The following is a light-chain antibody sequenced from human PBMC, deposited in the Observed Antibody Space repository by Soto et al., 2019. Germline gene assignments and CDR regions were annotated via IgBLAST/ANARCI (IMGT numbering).Light chain of an antibody. CDR1: QTVSSN. V-gene: IGKV3-15*01. J-gene: IGKJ1*01. Sequence: EIVMTQSPATLSVSPGERVTLSWRATQTVSSNLAWYQQRPGQAPRILIYGASTRATDIPARFSGSGSGTEFTLTISSLQSEDFAVYYCQQYHDWPRTFGRGTKGDIK. CDR2: GAS. CDR3: QQYHDWPRT.